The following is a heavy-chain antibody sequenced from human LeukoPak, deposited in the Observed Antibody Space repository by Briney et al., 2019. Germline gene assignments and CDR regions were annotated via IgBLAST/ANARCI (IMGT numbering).Heavy chain of an antibody. CDR2: IYHSGST. D-gene: IGHD4-11*01. J-gene: IGHJ5*02. CDR1: GYSISSGYY. V-gene: IGHV4-38-2*01. Sequence: PSETLSLTCDVSGYSISSGYYWGWIRQPPGKGLEWIGSIYHSGSTYYNPSLKSRVTISVDTSKNQFSLKLSSVTAADTAVYYCARLEMTTESSWFDPWGQGTLVTVSS. CDR3: ARLEMTTESSWFDP.